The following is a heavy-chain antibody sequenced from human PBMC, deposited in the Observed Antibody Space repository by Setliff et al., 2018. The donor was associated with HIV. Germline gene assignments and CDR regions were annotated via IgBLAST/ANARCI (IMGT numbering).Heavy chain of an antibody. CDR2: IWYDPSKK. CDR1: GFTFNSYG. D-gene: IGHD3-3*02. Sequence: PGGSLRLSCAASGFTFNSYGIHWVRQAPGKGLEWVALIWYDPSKKEYSDSVKGRFNILRDDSKKTAYLQMNSLRDEDTAVYYCVKDVLQFWSGSGALDFWGPGTLVTVSS. V-gene: IGHV3-33*06. CDR3: VKDVLQFWSGSGALDF. J-gene: IGHJ4*02.